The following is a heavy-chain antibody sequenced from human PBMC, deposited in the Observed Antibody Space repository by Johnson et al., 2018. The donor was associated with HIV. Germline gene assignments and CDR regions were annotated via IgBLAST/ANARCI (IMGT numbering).Heavy chain of an antibody. D-gene: IGHD6-13*01. CDR1: GFTFSSYA. CDR2: ISSSGSTI. Sequence: VQLVESGGGLVQPGGSLRLSCAASGFTFSSYAMNWVRQAPGKGLEWVSYISSSGSTIYYADSVKGRFTISRDNAKNSLYLQMNSLKTEDTAGYYCTTAAAAPYAFDIWGQGTMVTVSS. J-gene: IGHJ3*02. V-gene: IGHV3-48*04. CDR3: TTAAAAPYAFDI.